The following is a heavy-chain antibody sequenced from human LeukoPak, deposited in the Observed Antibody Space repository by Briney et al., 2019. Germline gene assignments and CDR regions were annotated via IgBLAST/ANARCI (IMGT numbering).Heavy chain of an antibody. CDR3: ARGLNWYFDL. CDR2: IDSEGTST. D-gene: IGHD3-22*01. CDR1: GFTLSSYW. J-gene: IGHJ2*01. Sequence: GGSLRLSCAASGFTLSSYWMHWVRQAPGKGPVWVSRIDSEGTSTSHADSVKGRFTISRDNAKNTLYVQMNSLRVEDTAVYYCARGLNWYFDLWGRGTPVTVSS. V-gene: IGHV3-74*01.